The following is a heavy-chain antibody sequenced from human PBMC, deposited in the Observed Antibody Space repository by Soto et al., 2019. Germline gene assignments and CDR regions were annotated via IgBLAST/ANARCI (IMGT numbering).Heavy chain of an antibody. J-gene: IGHJ6*02. CDR2: ISYDGSNK. CDR3: ANPPSHGRDV. CDR1: GFTFSSYG. Sequence: QVQLVESGGGVVQPGRSLSLSCAASGFTFSSYGMHWVRQAPGKGLEWVAVISYDGSNKYYADSVKGRFTISRDNSKNTLYLQMNSLRAEDTAVYYCANPPSHGRDVWGQGTTVTVSS. V-gene: IGHV3-30*18.